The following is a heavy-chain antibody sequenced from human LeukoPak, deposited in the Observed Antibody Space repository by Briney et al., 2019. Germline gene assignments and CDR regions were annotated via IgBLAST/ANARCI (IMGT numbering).Heavy chain of an antibody. J-gene: IGHJ4*02. CDR1: GVSVTSYY. CDR2: IDSSGIT. V-gene: IGHV4-59*02. CDR3: ATVASGWYPDY. Sequence: SETLSLTCTVSGVSVTSYYWSWIRQPPGKGLEWIGYIDSSGITNYNSSLNSRVTISLDTSQNQFSLKLNSVTAADTAVYYCATVASGWYPDYWGQGALVTVAS. D-gene: IGHD6-19*01.